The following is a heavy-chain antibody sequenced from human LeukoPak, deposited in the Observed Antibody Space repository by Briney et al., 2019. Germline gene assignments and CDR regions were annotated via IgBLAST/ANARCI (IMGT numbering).Heavy chain of an antibody. CDR2: ISTTSTYI. Sequence: GGSLRLSCAVSGFSFRRYTLNWVRQAPGKGLEWLSSISTTSTYIYYADSVKGRFTISRDNAKNSLYLQMNSLRVEDTAVYYCVRGPPYGSRSDYFDCWGQGTLVTVSS. V-gene: IGHV3-21*01. J-gene: IGHJ4*02. CDR3: VRGPPYGSRSDYFDC. CDR1: GFSFRRYT. D-gene: IGHD3-10*01.